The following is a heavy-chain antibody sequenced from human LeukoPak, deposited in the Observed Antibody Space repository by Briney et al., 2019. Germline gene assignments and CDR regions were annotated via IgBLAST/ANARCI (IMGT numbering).Heavy chain of an antibody. CDR3: ARDRGAYCGGDCYLGFDY. CDR1: GFTFSSYT. V-gene: IGHV3-21*01. CDR2: IAGSSGYI. Sequence: GGSLRLSCAASGFTFSSYTLNWVRQAPGKGLEWVSSIAGSSGYISYADSVKGRFTISRDNAKKSLYLQMTSLTAEDTAVYYCARDRGAYCGGDCYLGFDYWGRGTLVTVSS. J-gene: IGHJ4*01. D-gene: IGHD2-21*02.